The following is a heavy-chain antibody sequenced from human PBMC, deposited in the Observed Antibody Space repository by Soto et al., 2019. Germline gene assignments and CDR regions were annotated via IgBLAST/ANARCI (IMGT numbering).Heavy chain of an antibody. J-gene: IGHJ4*02. D-gene: IGHD5-18*01. V-gene: IGHV4-30-4*01. CDR3: ARVTRVSYSYGYSGFDY. CDR2: IYYSGST. Sequence: SETLSLTCTVSGGSISSGDYYRSWIRQPPGKGLEWIGYIYYSGSTYYNPSLKSRVTISVDTSKNQFSLKLSSVTAADTAVYYCARVTRVSYSYGYSGFDYRGQGTLVTVSS. CDR1: GGSISSGDYY.